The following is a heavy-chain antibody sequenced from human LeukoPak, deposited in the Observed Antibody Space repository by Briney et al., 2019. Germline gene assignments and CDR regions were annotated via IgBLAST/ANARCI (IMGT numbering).Heavy chain of an antibody. D-gene: IGHD6-19*01. Sequence: ASVKVSCKASGYTFTSYAMHWVRQPPGQRLEWMGWINAGNGNTKYSQKFQGRVTITRDTSASTAYMELSSLRSEDTAVYYCARASFIAVAASWGYWGQGTLVTVSS. CDR3: ARASFIAVAASWGY. CDR2: INAGNGNT. J-gene: IGHJ4*02. V-gene: IGHV1-3*01. CDR1: GYTFTSYA.